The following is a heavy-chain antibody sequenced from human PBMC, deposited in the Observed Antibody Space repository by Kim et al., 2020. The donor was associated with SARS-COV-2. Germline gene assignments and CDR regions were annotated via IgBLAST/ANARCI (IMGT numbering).Heavy chain of an antibody. D-gene: IGHD3-3*01. CDR3: ARARFLEWLLYRPPYFDY. CDR2: IIPIFGTA. Sequence: SVKVSCKASGGTFSSYAISWVRQAPGQGLEWMGGIIPIFGTANYAQKFQGRVTITADESTSTAYMELSSLRSEDTAVYYCARARFLEWLLYRPPYFDYWGQGTLVTVSS. J-gene: IGHJ4*02. CDR1: GGTFSSYA. V-gene: IGHV1-69*13.